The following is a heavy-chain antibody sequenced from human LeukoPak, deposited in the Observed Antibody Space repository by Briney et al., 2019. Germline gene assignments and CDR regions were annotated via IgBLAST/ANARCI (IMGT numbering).Heavy chain of an antibody. CDR2: INPNSGGT. CDR3: ATSHGSYYAPFDY. CDR1: GYTFTGYY. D-gene: IGHD1-26*01. Sequence: GASVKVSCKASGYTFTGYYMHWVRQAPGQGLEWMGWINPNSGGTNYAQKFQGRVTMTRDTSISTAYMELSRLRSEDTAVYYCATSHGSYYAPFDYWGQGTLVTVSS. V-gene: IGHV1-2*02. J-gene: IGHJ4*02.